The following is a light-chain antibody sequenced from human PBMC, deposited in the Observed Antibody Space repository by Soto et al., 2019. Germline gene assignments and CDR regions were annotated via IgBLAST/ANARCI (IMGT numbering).Light chain of an antibody. J-gene: IGKJ2*01. CDR1: QSVLYSSNNKNY. CDR2: WAS. Sequence: DIVMTQSPDSLAVSLGERATINCKSSQSVLYSSNNKNYLAWYLQRPGQPPKLLIYWASTRESGVPDRFSGSGSGTDFTLTITSLQAEDVAVYYCKQYESTPPTLGQGTKLEIK. CDR3: KQYESTPPT. V-gene: IGKV4-1*01.